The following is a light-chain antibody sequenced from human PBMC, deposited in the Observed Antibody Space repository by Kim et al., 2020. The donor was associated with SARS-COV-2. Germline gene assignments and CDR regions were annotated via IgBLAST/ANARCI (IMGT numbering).Light chain of an antibody. V-gene: IGLV3-19*01. CDR3: NSRASSTHHLV. CDR2: GKN. J-gene: IGLJ2*01. Sequence: SSELTQDPAVSVALGQTVRITCQGDSLRNYYASWYQQKPGQAPVVVIYGKNNRLSGIPDRFSGSTSGNTASLTITGAPAEDVAVYYCNSRASSTHHLVFG. CDR1: SLRNYY.